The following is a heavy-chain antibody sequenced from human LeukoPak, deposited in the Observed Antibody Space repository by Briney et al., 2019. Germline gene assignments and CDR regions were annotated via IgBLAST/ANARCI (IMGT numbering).Heavy chain of an antibody. CDR2: IYYSGST. V-gene: IGHV4-39*07. Sequence: SETLSLTCTVSGGSISSSSYYWGWIRQPPGKGLEWIGSIYYSGSTYYNPSLKSRVTISVDTSKNQFSLKLSSVTAADTAVYYCARDSLPILLWFGELSRWFDPWGQGTLVTVSS. D-gene: IGHD3-10*01. CDR3: ARDSLPILLWFGELSRWFDP. J-gene: IGHJ5*02. CDR1: GGSISSSSYY.